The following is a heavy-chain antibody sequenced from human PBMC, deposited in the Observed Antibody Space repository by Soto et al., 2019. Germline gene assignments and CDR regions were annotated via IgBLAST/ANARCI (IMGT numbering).Heavy chain of an antibody. J-gene: IGHJ6*02. Sequence: GASVKVSCKASGGTFSSYAISWVRQAPGQGLEWMGGIIPIFGTANYAQKFQGRVTITADESTSTAYMELSSLRSEDTAVYYCARDRRERRITMVRGVGMDVWGQGTTVIVSS. CDR3: ARDRRERRITMVRGVGMDV. V-gene: IGHV1-69*13. CDR2: IIPIFGTA. D-gene: IGHD3-10*01. CDR1: GGTFSSYA.